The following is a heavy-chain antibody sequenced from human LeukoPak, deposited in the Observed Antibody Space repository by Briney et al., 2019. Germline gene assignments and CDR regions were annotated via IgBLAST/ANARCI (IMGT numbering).Heavy chain of an antibody. CDR1: GFTFSDYY. CDR2: ISSSGSTI. Sequence: GGSLRLSCAASGFTFSDYYMSWIRQAPGKGLEWVSYISSSGSTIYYADSVKGRFTISRDNAKNSLYLQMNSLRAEDTAVYYCTREVVGATSIFDYWGQGTLVTVSS. D-gene: IGHD1-26*01. V-gene: IGHV3-11*04. CDR3: TREVVGATSIFDY. J-gene: IGHJ4*02.